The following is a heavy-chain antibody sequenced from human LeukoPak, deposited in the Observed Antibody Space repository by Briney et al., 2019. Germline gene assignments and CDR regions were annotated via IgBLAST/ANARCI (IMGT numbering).Heavy chain of an antibody. CDR2: KKEDGSDK. Sequence: GGSLTLSCAASGLIFSSYWMAWVRQAPGEGLEWVANKKEDGSDKNYVETLKGRFTISRDNSKNTLYLQMNSLRAEDTAVYYCAKGPDYGDYYFGYWGQGTLVTVSS. CDR1: GLIFSSYW. D-gene: IGHD4-17*01. V-gene: IGHV3-7*03. J-gene: IGHJ4*02. CDR3: AKGPDYGDYYFGY.